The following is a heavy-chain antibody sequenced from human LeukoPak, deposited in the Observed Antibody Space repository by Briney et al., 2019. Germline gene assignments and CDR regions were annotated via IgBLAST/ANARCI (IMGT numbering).Heavy chain of an antibody. J-gene: IGHJ6*04. CDR2: ISSSGSTI. CDR1: GFTVDTNY. CDR3: AELGITMIGGV. V-gene: IGHV3-48*02. Sequence: PGGSLRLSCATSGFTVDTNYLNWVRQAPGKGLEWVSYISSSGSTIYYADSVKGRFTISRDNAKNSLYLQMNSLRDEDTAVYYCAELGITMIGGVWGKGTTVTISS. D-gene: IGHD3-10*02.